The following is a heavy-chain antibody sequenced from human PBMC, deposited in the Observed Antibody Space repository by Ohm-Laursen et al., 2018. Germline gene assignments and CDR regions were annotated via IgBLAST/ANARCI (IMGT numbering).Heavy chain of an antibody. V-gene: IGHV4-59*01. Sequence: TLSLTWIVSGGSISSYYWSWIRQPPGKGLEWIGYIYYSGSTNYNPSLKSRVTISVDTSKNQFSLKLSSVTAADTAVYYCARDGDYLDAFDIWGQGTMVTVSS. CDR2: IYYSGST. CDR1: GGSISSYY. CDR3: ARDGDYLDAFDI. J-gene: IGHJ3*02. D-gene: IGHD4-17*01.